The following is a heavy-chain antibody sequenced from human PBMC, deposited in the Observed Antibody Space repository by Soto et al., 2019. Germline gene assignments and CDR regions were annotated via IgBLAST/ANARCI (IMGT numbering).Heavy chain of an antibody. D-gene: IGHD5-12*01. Sequence: SETLSLTCVVSGASIGTNNWWSWVRQPPGKGLEWIGEVYHSGTTNCNPSLKSRVTISIDKSKNQFSLTLTSMTAADTALYYCAVPGRGDFDYWSQGTLVTVSS. CDR2: VYHSGTT. V-gene: IGHV4-4*02. CDR3: AVPGRGDFDY. J-gene: IGHJ4*02. CDR1: GASIGTNNW.